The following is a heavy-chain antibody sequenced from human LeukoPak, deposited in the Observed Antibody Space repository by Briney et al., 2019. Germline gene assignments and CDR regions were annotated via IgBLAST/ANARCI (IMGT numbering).Heavy chain of an antibody. Sequence: GASVKVSCKASGYTFTGYYMHWVRQAPGQGLEWMGLVDPEDGETIYAEKFQGRVTITADTSTDTAYMELSSLRSEDTAVYYCAIPAGRGAHTRDYWGQGTLVTVSS. V-gene: IGHV1-69-2*01. CDR2: VDPEDGET. CDR3: AIPAGRGAHTRDY. D-gene: IGHD1-26*01. CDR1: GYTFTGYY. J-gene: IGHJ4*02.